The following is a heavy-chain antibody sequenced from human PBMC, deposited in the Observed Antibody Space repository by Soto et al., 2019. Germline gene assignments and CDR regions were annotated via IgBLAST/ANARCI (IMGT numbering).Heavy chain of an antibody. CDR2: ISAYNGNT. CDR3: ARRRVESSSWHLAWNSVDP. CDR1: GYTFTSYG. D-gene: IGHD6-13*01. J-gene: IGHJ5*02. V-gene: IGHV1-18*01. Sequence: ASVKVSCKASGYTFTSYGISWVRQAPGQGLEWMGWISAYNGNTNYAQKLQGRVTMTTDTSTSTAYMELRSLRADDTSVYYCARRRVESSSWHLAWNSVDPWGKGILVTVSS.